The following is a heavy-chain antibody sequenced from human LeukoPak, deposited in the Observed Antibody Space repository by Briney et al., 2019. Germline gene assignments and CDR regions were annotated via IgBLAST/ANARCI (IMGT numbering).Heavy chain of an antibody. CDR3: ARALGPIEY. J-gene: IGHJ4*02. V-gene: IGHV3-48*03. CDR2: ISSSGGSI. CDR1: GVTFSGYG. Sequence: GGSLRLSCAASGVTFSGYGMNWVRQAPGKGREWGSYISSSGGSIHYADSVKRRVTISRDHVKHSLYLQMHSLRAEDTAVYYCARALGPIEYWGRGTLVTVSS.